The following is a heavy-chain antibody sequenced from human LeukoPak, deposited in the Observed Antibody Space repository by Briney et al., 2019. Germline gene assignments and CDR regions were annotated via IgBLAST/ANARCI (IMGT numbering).Heavy chain of an antibody. V-gene: IGHV1-69*13. Sequence: ASVKVSCKASGGTFSSYAISWVRQAPGQGLEWMGGIIPIFGTANYAQKFQGRVTITADESTSTAYMELSSLSSEDTAVYYCARGHNYYDSSGYYYGLGCFDYWGQGTLVTVSS. CDR1: GGTFSSYA. J-gene: IGHJ4*02. CDR3: ARGHNYYDSSGYYYGLGCFDY. D-gene: IGHD3-22*01. CDR2: IIPIFGTA.